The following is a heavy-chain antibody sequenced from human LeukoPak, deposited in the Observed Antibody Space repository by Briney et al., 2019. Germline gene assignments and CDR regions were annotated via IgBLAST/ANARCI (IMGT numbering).Heavy chain of an antibody. Sequence: GGSLRLSCAASGFTFSSYAMSWVRQAPGKGLEWVSGISGSSSSTYYADSVKGRFTISRDNSKNTLYLQMNSLRAEDTAVYYCAKRNYDILTGYQKPYDYWGQGTLVTVSS. J-gene: IGHJ4*02. CDR2: ISGSSSST. CDR3: AKRNYDILTGYQKPYDY. V-gene: IGHV3-23*01. CDR1: GFTFSSYA. D-gene: IGHD3-9*01.